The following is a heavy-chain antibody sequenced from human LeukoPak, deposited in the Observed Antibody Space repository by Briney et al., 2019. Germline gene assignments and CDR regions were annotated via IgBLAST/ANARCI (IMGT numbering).Heavy chain of an antibody. CDR3: ARGDSSGWYGYDY. J-gene: IGHJ4*02. CDR2: IIPIFGTA. D-gene: IGHD6-19*01. Sequence: SVKVSCKASGGTFSSYAISWVRQAPGQGLEWMGRIIPIFGTANYAQKFQGRVTITTDESTSTAYMELSSPRSEDTAVYYCARGDSSGWYGYDYWGQGTLVTVSS. V-gene: IGHV1-69*05. CDR1: GGTFSSYA.